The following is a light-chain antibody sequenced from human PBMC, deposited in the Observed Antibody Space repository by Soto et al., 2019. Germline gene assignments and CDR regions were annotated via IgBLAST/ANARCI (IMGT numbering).Light chain of an antibody. CDR1: QSIGRW. CDR3: QQYDSYPLT. V-gene: IGKV1-5*03. Sequence: DIQMTQSPSTLSASVGDRVTITCRASQSIGRWLAWYQQKPGKAPNLLIYKASSLESGVPSRFSGSGSGTEFTLTVSSLQPDDFATYYCQQYDSYPLTFGGGTKVDIK. J-gene: IGKJ4*01. CDR2: KAS.